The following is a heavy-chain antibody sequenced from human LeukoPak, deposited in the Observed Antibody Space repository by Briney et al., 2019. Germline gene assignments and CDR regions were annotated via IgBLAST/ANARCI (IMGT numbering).Heavy chain of an antibody. CDR2: IYSGGST. CDR1: GFTVSSNY. J-gene: IGHJ4*02. V-gene: IGHV3-53*01. Sequence: GGSLRLSCAASGFTVSSNYMSWVRQAPGKGLEWVSVIYSGGSTYYADSVKGRFTISRDNSKNTLYLQMNSLRAEDTAVYYCGRELWSGELWGLFDYGGRGPLVTVS. CDR3: GRELWSGELWGLFDY. D-gene: IGHD3-10*01.